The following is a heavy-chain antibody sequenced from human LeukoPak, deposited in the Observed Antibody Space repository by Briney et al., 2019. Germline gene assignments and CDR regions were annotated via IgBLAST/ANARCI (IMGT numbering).Heavy chain of an antibody. D-gene: IGHD3-22*01. CDR2: ISWDGRTT. V-gene: IGHV3-43*01. Sequence: GGSLRLSCAASGFTFSSYSMNWVRQAPGKGLEWVSLISWDGRTTYYADSVKGRFTISRDNSKNSLYLQMNSLRTEDTALYYCAKEYDSSGYYQYYFDYWGQGTLVTVSS. CDR3: AKEYDSSGYYQYYFDY. CDR1: GFTFSSYS. J-gene: IGHJ4*02.